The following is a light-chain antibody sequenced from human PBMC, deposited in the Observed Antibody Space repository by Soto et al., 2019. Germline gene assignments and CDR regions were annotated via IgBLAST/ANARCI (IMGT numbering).Light chain of an antibody. Sequence: EIVLTQSPGTLSLSLGERATLSCRASQSVSSSYLAWYQQTPGQAPRLLIYGAASRAAGIPQRFSGSGSGTEVTLTISSLEHEDFAVYYCQQYDSSPRWTFGQGTKVEIK. V-gene: IGKV3-20*01. CDR1: QSVSSSY. CDR2: GAA. CDR3: QQYDSSPRWT. J-gene: IGKJ1*01.